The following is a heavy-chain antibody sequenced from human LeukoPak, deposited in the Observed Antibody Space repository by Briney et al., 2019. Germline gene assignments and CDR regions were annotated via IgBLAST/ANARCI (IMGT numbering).Heavy chain of an antibody. CDR2: IYYSGST. Sequence: SETLSLTCTVSGGSISSSSYYWGWIRQPPGKGLEWIGSIYYSGSTYYNPSLKSRVTISVDTSKNQFSLKLSSVTAADTAVYYCARGEGAMAAYYFDYWGQGTLVTVSS. J-gene: IGHJ4*02. V-gene: IGHV4-39*01. D-gene: IGHD1-26*01. CDR1: GGSISSSSYY. CDR3: ARGEGAMAAYYFDY.